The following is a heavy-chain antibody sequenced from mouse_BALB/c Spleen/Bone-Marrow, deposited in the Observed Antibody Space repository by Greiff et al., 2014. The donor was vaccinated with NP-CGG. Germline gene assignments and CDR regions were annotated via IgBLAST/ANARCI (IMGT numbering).Heavy chain of an antibody. CDR2: IYPGDGDT. CDR1: GYTFTSYW. J-gene: IGHJ4*01. V-gene: IGHV1-87*01. CDR3: ASPYGNYDAMDY. D-gene: IGHD2-1*01. Sequence: VQLQQSGAELARPGASVKLSCKASGYTFTSYWMQWVKQRPGQGLQWIEAIYPGDGDTRYTQKFRGKATLTADKSSNTAYMQLSSLTSEDSAVYFCASPYGNYDAMDYWGQGTSVTVSS.